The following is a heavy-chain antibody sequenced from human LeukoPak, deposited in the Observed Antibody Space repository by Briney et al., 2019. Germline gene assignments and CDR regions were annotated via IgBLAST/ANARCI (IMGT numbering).Heavy chain of an antibody. Sequence: SETLSLTCTVSGGSISSYYWSWIRQPPGKGLEWIGNIYHSGSTYYNPSLKSRVTTSVDTSKNQFSLKLSSVTAADTAVYYCVRSSSSIFDYWGQGTLVTVSS. CDR2: IYHSGST. V-gene: IGHV4-59*08. CDR3: VRSSSSIFDY. D-gene: IGHD6-6*01. CDR1: GGSISSYY. J-gene: IGHJ4*02.